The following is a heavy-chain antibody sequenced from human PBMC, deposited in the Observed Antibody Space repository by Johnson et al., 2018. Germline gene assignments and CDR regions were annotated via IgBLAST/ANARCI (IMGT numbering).Heavy chain of an antibody. D-gene: IGHD2-2*01. V-gene: IGHV3-7*01. J-gene: IGHJ6*02. CDR3: ARGGYCSSTSCYAMDV. CDR2: IKQDGSEK. CDR1: GFTFSSYW. Sequence: VQLVQSGGGLVKPGGSLRLSCAASGFTFSSYWMSWVRQAPGKGLEWVANIKQDGSEKSDVDSVKGRFPLSRDNAKNSLYLQMTSLRAGDTAVYYWARGGYCSSTSCYAMDVWGQGTTVTVSS.